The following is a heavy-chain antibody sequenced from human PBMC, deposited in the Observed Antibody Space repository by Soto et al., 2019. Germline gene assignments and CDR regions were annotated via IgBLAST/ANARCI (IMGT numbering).Heavy chain of an antibody. Sequence: SGGSLRLSCAASGFTFSSYWMHWVRQAPGKGLVWVSRINSDGSSTSYADSVKGRFTISRDNAKNTLYLQMNSLRAEATAVYYCARAMYYYDSSGYEYFQHWGQGTLVTVSS. V-gene: IGHV3-74*01. J-gene: IGHJ1*01. D-gene: IGHD3-22*01. CDR3: ARAMYYYDSSGYEYFQH. CDR1: GFTFSSYW. CDR2: INSDGSST.